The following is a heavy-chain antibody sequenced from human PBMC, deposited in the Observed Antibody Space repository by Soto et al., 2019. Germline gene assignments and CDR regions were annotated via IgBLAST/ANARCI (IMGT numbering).Heavy chain of an antibody. CDR3: ARVGQLDNYYYGMDV. CDR1: GGSISSGDYY. D-gene: IGHD6-6*01. J-gene: IGHJ6*02. V-gene: IGHV4-30-4*01. CDR2: IYYSGST. Sequence: QVQLQESGPGLVKPSQTLSLTCTVSGGSISSGDYYWSWIRQPPGKGLEWIGYIYYSGSTYYNPSLKSRVTISVDTSKNQFSLKLSSVTAADTAVYYCARVGQLDNYYYGMDVWGQGTTVTVSS.